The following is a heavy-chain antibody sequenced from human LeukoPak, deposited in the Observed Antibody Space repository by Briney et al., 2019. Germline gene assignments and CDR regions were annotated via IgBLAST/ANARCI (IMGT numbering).Heavy chain of an antibody. CDR1: GESVSSNSAA. D-gene: IGHD2-21*02. V-gene: IGHV6-1*01. CDR2: TYYRSKWYN. J-gene: IGHJ4*02. Sequence: SQTLSLTCAISGESVSSNSAAWIWIRQSPSRGLEWLGRTYYRSKWYNDYAISVKSRITINPDTSKNQFSLQLNSVTPEDTAVYYCARVEGWVTGRKDFDYWGPGTLVTVSS. CDR3: ARVEGWVTGRKDFDY.